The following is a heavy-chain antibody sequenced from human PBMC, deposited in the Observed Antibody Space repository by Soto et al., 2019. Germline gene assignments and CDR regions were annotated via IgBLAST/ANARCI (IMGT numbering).Heavy chain of an antibody. CDR3: VKEEHYYDSSGYYHRIFDY. Sequence: PGGSLRLSCAASGFTFSSYGMHWVRQAPGKGLEYVSVISNNGSNKYYADSVKGRFTISRDNSKNTLYLQMSSLRAEDTAVYYCVKEEHYYDSSGYYHRIFDYWGQGTLVTVSS. CDR1: GFTFSSYG. D-gene: IGHD3-22*01. J-gene: IGHJ4*02. CDR2: ISNNGSNK. V-gene: IGHV3-30*18.